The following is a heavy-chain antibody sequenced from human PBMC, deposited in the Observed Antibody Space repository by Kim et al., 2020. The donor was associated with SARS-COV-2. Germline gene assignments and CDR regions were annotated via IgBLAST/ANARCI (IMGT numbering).Heavy chain of an antibody. D-gene: IGHD6-19*01. V-gene: IGHV4-59*01. J-gene: IGHJ5*02. Sequence: PSLKSRVTISVDTTKNQFSLELSSVTAADTAVYYCAGDRLDSSGWYTSGGFAPWGQGTLVTVSS. CDR3: AGDRLDSSGWYTSGGFAP.